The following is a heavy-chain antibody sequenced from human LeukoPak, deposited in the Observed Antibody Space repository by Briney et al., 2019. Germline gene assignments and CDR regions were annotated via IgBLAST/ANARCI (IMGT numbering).Heavy chain of an antibody. CDR1: GFAFRTHV. V-gene: IGHV3-30*04. D-gene: IGHD3-16*01. Sequence: GGSLRLSCAVSGFAFRTHVIHWVRQAPGKGLEWVAVISNDERTIFYADSVKGRFTISRDNSKSTLYLQMNSLRAEDTAVYYCVREAYYASGSPPTYYFDSRGQGTLVTVSS. CDR3: VREAYYASGSPPTYYFDS. J-gene: IGHJ4*02. CDR2: ISNDERTI.